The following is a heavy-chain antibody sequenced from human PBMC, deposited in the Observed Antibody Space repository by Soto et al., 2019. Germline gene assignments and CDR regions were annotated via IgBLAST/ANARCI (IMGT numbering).Heavy chain of an antibody. CDR3: SKRGHPQLHY. V-gene: IGHV3-23*01. CDR2: ISGSGGST. J-gene: IGHJ4*02. CDR1: GFTFSSYA. Sequence: EVQLLESGGGLVQPGGSLRLSCAASGFTFSSYAMSWVRQAPGKGLEWVSAISGSGGSTYYPDSVKGRFTISRENSKNTEDRQINSRRAEDTAVYYWSKRGHPQLHYWGQGTLVTVS. D-gene: IGHD2-2*01.